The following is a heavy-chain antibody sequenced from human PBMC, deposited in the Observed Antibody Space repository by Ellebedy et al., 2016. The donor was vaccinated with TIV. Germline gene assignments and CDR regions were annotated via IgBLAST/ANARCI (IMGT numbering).Heavy chain of an antibody. V-gene: IGHV1-46*01. CDR2: INPSSGST. CDR1: GYTFTGYY. J-gene: IGHJ4*02. CDR3: ARDRSSSSIYDY. D-gene: IGHD6-6*01. Sequence: ASVKVSCKASGYTFTGYYIHWVRRAPGQGLEWMGIINPSSGSTGYAPKFQGRVSMTRDTSTSTVNMELSRLRSDDTAVYYCARDRSSSSIYDYWGQGTLVTVSS.